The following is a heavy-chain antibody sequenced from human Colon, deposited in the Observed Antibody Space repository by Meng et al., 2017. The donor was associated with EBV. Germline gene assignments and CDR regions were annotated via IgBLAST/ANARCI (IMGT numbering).Heavy chain of an antibody. CDR2: IHHSGRA. CDR1: GGCRSSGNCY. V-gene: IGHV4-30-4*01. J-gene: IGHJ4*02. CDR3: ASFDHIPRRNYFDY. D-gene: IGHD2-21*01. Sequence: QVPGQELRLGLVDPSQTLSLTCTLSGGCRSSGNCYWSLIRQPPGKGVEWIGYIHHSGRAYYNPSLKSRVSISVDTSKNQFSLNLNSMTAADTAVYYCASFDHIPRRNYFDYWGQGTLVTVSS.